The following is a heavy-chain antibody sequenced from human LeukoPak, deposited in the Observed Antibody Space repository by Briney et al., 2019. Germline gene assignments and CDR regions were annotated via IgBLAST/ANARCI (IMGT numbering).Heavy chain of an antibody. J-gene: IGHJ4*02. D-gene: IGHD2-2*01. Sequence: GASVKVSCKASGYTFTGYYMHWVRRAPGQGLEWMGWINPNSGGTSYAQKFQGRVTMTRDTSISTAYMELSRLRSDDTAVYYCARLGYCSSTSCYSNDYWGQGTLVTVSS. CDR1: GYTFTGYY. V-gene: IGHV1-2*02. CDR2: INPNSGGT. CDR3: ARLGYCSSTSCYSNDY.